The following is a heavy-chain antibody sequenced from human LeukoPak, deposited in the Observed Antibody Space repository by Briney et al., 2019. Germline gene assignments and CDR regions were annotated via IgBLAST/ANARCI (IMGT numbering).Heavy chain of an antibody. V-gene: IGHV3-30-3*02. D-gene: IGHD6-19*01. Sequence: PGGSLRLSCAASGFTFSSYAMHWVRQAPGKGLEWVAVISYDGSNKYYADSVKGRFTISRDNSKNTLYLQMNSLRAEDTAVYYCAKLGGIAVADTRPFDSWGQGALVTVSS. CDR2: ISYDGSNK. CDR1: GFTFSSYA. CDR3: AKLGGIAVADTRPFDS. J-gene: IGHJ4*02.